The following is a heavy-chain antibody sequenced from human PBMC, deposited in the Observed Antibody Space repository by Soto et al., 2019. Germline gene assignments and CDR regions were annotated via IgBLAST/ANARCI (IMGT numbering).Heavy chain of an antibody. CDR3: ARDWNCSGGSCYHFDY. CDR2: INAGNGNT. J-gene: IGHJ4*02. Sequence: ASVKVSCKASGYTFTSYAMHWVRQAPGQRLEWMGWINAGNGNTKYSQKFQGRVTITRDTSASTAYMELSSLRSEDTAVYYCARDWNCSGGSCYHFDYWGQGTLVTVSS. CDR1: GYTFTSYA. V-gene: IGHV1-3*01. D-gene: IGHD2-15*01.